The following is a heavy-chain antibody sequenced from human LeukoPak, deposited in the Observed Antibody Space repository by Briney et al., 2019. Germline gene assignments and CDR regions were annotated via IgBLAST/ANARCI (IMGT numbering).Heavy chain of an antibody. J-gene: IGHJ6*02. V-gene: IGHV4-31*02. CDR1: Y. Sequence: YWIGWVRQMPGKGLEWIGYIHHSGSTYYNPSLKSRVIISVDTSKNQFSLKLSSVTAADTAVYYCARGKGPDPTDYGMDVWGQGTTVTVSS. CDR3: ARGKGPDPTDYGMDV. CDR2: IHHSGST.